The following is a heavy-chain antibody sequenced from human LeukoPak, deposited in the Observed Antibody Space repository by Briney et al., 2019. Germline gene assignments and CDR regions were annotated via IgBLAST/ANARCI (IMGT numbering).Heavy chain of an antibody. CDR2: IKPDESEK. CDR3: ARARSYSFDI. V-gene: IGHV3-7*01. CDR1: GFSFSGSW. J-gene: IGHJ3*02. D-gene: IGHD5-12*01. Sequence: PGGSLRLSCAASGFSFSGSWMSWVRQAPGKGLEWVAHIKPDESEKFYMDSVKGRFTVSRDNAKSLVFLLMNSLRAEDMAVYYCARARSYSFDIWGQGTMVTVSS.